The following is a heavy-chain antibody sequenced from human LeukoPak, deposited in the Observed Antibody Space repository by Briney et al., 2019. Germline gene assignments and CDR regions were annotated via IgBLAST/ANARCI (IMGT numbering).Heavy chain of an antibody. CDR2: ISSNGGST. CDR3: ARGKDDYVWGSYRLDT. Sequence: PGGSLRLSCAASGFTFTTYAMHWVRQAPGKGLEYVSHISSNGGSTYYANSVKGRFTISRDNSKNTLYLQMGSLRAEDMAVYYCARGKDDYVWGSYRLDTWGQGTLVTVSS. CDR1: GFTFTTYA. D-gene: IGHD3-16*02. V-gene: IGHV3-64*01. J-gene: IGHJ5*02.